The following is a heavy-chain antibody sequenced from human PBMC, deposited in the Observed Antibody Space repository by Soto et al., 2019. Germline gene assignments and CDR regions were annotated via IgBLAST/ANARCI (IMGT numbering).Heavy chain of an antibody. J-gene: IGHJ4*02. Sequence: GGSLRLSCAASGFTFSSYSMNWVRQAPGKGLEWVSSISSSSSYIYYADSVKGRFTISRDNAKNSLYLQMNSLRAEDTAVYYCARTRTYYDSSGYRKYYFDYWGQGTLVTVSS. CDR3: ARTRTYYDSSGYRKYYFDY. CDR2: ISSSSSYI. D-gene: IGHD3-22*01. CDR1: GFTFSSYS. V-gene: IGHV3-21*04.